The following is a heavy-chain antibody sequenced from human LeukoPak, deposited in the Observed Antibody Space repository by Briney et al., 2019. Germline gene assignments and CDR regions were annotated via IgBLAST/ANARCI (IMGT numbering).Heavy chain of an antibody. D-gene: IGHD3-10*01. J-gene: IGHJ4*02. CDR3: AKGTMVRGVIITPFDY. CDR1: GFTFSSYA. CDR2: ISGSGGST. Sequence: PGGSLRLSCAASGFTFSSYAMSWVLQAPGKGLECVSAISGSGGSTYYADSVKGRFTISRDNSKNTLYLQMNSLRAEDTAVYYCAKGTMVRGVIITPFDYWGQGTLVTVSS. V-gene: IGHV3-23*01.